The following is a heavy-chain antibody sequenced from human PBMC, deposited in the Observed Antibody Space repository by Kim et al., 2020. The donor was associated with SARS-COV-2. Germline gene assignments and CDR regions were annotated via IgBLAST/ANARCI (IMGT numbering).Heavy chain of an antibody. CDR2: ISSSGSTI. D-gene: IGHD2-2*01. V-gene: IGHV3-48*03. CDR1: GFTFSSYE. CDR3: ARDHCDCVDCSSTSCPGGAFDI. J-gene: IGHJ3*02. Sequence: GGSLRLSCAASGFTFSSYEMNWVRQAPGKGLEWVSYISSSGSTIYYADSVKGRFTISRDNAKNSLYLQMNSLRAEDTAVYYCARDHCDCVDCSSTSCPGGAFDIWGQGTMVTVSS.